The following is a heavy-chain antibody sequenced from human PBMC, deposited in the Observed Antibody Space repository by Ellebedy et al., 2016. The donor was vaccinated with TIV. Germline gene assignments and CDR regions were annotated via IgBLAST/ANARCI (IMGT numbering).Heavy chain of an antibody. V-gene: IGHV3-23*01. CDR2: VNSGGST. J-gene: IGHJ4*02. Sequence: GGSLRLSCAASGFTFSSFALSWVRQAPGKGLEWVSGVNSGGSTYYADSVKGRFTISRDSSKNTLYLQMNSLRAEDTAIYYCVKDTYWAFDYWGQGTLVTVSS. CDR3: VKDTYWAFDY. D-gene: IGHD2-8*02. CDR1: GFTFSSFA.